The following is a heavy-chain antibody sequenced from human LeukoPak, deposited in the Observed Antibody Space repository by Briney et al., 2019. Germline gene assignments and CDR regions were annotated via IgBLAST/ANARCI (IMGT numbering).Heavy chain of an antibody. CDR1: GFTFSSYA. CDR3: AGSIAVAGTIDY. Sequence: PGRSLRLSCAASGFTFSSYAMHWVRRAPGKGLEWVAVISYDGSNKYYADSVKGRFTISRDNSKNTLYLQMNSLRAEDTAVYYCAGSIAVAGTIDYWGQGTLVTVSS. J-gene: IGHJ4*02. D-gene: IGHD6-19*01. V-gene: IGHV3-30-3*01. CDR2: ISYDGSNK.